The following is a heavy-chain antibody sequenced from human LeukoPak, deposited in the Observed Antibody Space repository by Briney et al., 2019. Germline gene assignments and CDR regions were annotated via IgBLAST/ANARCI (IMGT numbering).Heavy chain of an antibody. V-gene: IGHV4-39*07. CDR2: INYSGST. D-gene: IGHD6-13*01. CDR1: GGSISNSFYY. CDR3: ARADYTSTWSHDYYYMDV. Sequence: SETLSLTCTVSGGSISNSFYYWGWIRQPPGKGLEWIGSINYSGSTYYNPSLKSRVTISVDTSKNQFSLKLSSVTAADTAVYYCARADYTSTWSHDYYYMDVWGKGTTVTVSS. J-gene: IGHJ6*03.